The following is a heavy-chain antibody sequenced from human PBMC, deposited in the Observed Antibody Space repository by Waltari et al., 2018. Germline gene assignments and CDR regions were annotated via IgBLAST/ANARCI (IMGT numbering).Heavy chain of an antibody. CDR1: GFTFSNYG. Sequence: EVQLWESGGGLEQPGGSLRLSGSASGFTFSNYGMNSVRRAPGKGLKWVSSITGDGAYTYYTDSVKGRFIVSRDNSKNTVYLQMNSLRAEDTAVYFCTKWAETTKAYFDDWGQGILVTVAS. J-gene: IGHJ4*02. CDR3: TKWAETTKAYFDD. V-gene: IGHV3-23*01. D-gene: IGHD1-7*01. CDR2: ITGDGAYT.